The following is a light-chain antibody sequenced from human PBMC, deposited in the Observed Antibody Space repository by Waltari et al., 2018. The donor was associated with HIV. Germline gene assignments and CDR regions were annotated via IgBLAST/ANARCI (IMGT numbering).Light chain of an antibody. J-gene: IGLJ2*01. CDR3: QAWDRSVV. CDR1: QLGDKF. CDR2: QDT. Sequence: SYELTQPPSVSVSPGQTASITCSGDQLGDKFVCWYQQRPGQSPVLVIYQDTKRPSGIPERFSGSNSGYTATLTITGTQSMDEADYYCQAWDRSVVFGGGTKLTVL. V-gene: IGLV3-1*01.